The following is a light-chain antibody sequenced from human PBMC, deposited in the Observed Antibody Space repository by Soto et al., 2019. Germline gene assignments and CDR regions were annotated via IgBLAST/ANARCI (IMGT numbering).Light chain of an antibody. CDR2: DAS. Sequence: DIQMTQSPSTLSAFVGDRVTITCRASQSISNWLAWYQQKPGQAPKLLIYDASNLASRVPSRFSGSGSGTEFTLTISSLQADDFATYYCQQFYSYSPALTFGQGTQVEIK. CDR3: QQFYSYSPALT. V-gene: IGKV1-5*01. CDR1: QSISNW. J-gene: IGKJ1*01.